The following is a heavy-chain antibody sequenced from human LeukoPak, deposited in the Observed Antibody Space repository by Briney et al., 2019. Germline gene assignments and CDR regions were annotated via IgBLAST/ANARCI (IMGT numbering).Heavy chain of an antibody. CDR2: IYNTGST. D-gene: IGHD4-11*01. CDR1: GYFVSSGYY. Sequence: PSETLSLTCGVSGYFVSSGYYWGWIRQPSGKGLEWIGNIYNTGSTYYNPSLKSRVTISVDTSNNQFSLKLSSVTSADTAVYYCASRTTVTNALSFDYWGQGSLVIVSS. V-gene: IGHV4-38-2*01. CDR3: ASRTTVTNALSFDY. J-gene: IGHJ4*02.